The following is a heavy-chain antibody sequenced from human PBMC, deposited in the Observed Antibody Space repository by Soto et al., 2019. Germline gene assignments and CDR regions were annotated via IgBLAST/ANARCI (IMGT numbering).Heavy chain of an antibody. V-gene: IGHV3-64D*06. CDR3: VKGEYYYDSGAYYPFDY. J-gene: IGHJ4*02. Sequence: GGSLRLSFSASGFTFSIYAMHWVRQAPGKGLEYVSSLSINGGSTHYADSVKGRFAISRDNSKNTVYLQMSSLRAEDTAVYYCVKGEYYYDSGAYYPFDYWGQGTLVTVSS. CDR2: LSINGGST. D-gene: IGHD3-22*01. CDR1: GFTFSIYA.